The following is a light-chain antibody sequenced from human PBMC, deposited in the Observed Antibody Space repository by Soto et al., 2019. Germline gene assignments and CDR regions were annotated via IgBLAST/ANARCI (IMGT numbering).Light chain of an antibody. Sequence: EIVLTQSPGTLSLSPEERATLSCRASQSVSSSYLAWYQQKPGQAPRLLIYGASVRATGIPDRFSGSGSGTDFTLTISRLEPEDFALFYCQQYDSSPGTLGQGTKVDVK. J-gene: IGKJ1*01. CDR1: QSVSSSY. CDR3: QQYDSSPGT. CDR2: GAS. V-gene: IGKV3-20*01.